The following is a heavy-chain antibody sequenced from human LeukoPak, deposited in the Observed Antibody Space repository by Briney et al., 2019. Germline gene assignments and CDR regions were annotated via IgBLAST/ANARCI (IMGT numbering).Heavy chain of an antibody. CDR3: ARQRLMDWNQKYYYYGMDV. CDR1: GGSISSYY. V-gene: IGHV4-59*01. D-gene: IGHD1-1*01. CDR2: IYYSGST. J-gene: IGHJ6*02. Sequence: SETLSLTCTVSGGSISSYYWSWIRQPPGKGLEWIGYIYYSGSTNYNPSLKSRVTISVDTSKNQFSLKLSSVTAADTAVYYCARQRLMDWNQKYYYYGMDVWGQGTTVTVSS.